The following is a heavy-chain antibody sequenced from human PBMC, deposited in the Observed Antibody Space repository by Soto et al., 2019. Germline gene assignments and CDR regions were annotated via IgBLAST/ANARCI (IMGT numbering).Heavy chain of an antibody. Sequence: QVQLVESGGGVVQPGRSLRLSCAASGFTFSSYAMHWVRQAPGKGLEWVAVISYDGSNKYYADSVKGRFTISRDNSKNTLYLQMISLRAEDTAVYYCARDLPWGYENYYYDGMDVWGQGTTVTVSS. J-gene: IGHJ6*02. V-gene: IGHV3-30-3*01. CDR2: ISYDGSNK. D-gene: IGHD7-27*01. CDR3: ARDLPWGYENYYYDGMDV. CDR1: GFTFSSYA.